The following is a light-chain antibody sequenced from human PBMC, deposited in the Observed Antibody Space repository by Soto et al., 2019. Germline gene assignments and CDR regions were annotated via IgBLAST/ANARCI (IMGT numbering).Light chain of an antibody. CDR2: AAS. CDR1: RSISAY. V-gene: IGKV1-39*01. Sequence: IQMTKSPYALSVAVGQRVSIPFRAIRSISAYLNWYQQKPGKAPKLLIYAASSLQRGVPSSVSGSGSGTDFTLTISRLQHEDFATYYCQQSYGTPRTFGQVTKVDIK. J-gene: IGKJ1*01. CDR3: QQSYGTPRT.